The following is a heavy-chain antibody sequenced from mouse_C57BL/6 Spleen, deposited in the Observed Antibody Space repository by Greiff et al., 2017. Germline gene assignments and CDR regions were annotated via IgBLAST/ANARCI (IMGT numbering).Heavy chain of an antibody. D-gene: IGHD2-5*01. J-gene: IGHJ2*01. V-gene: IGHV1-15*01. CDR3: RRGGGYSNYVRFDY. Sequence: QVQLQQSGAELVRPGASVTLSCKASGYTFTDYEMHWVKQTPVHGLEWIGAIDPETGGTAYNQKFKGKAILTADKSSSTAYMELRSLTSEDSAVYYCRRGGGYSNYVRFDYWGQGTTLTVSS. CDR2: IDPETGGT. CDR1: GYTFTDYE.